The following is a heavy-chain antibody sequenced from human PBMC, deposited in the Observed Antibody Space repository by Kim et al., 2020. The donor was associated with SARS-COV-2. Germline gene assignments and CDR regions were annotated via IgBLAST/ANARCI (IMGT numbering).Heavy chain of an antibody. Sequence: SETLSLTCTVSGGSISSSSYYWGWIRQPPGKGLEWIGSIYYSGSTYYNPSLKSRVTISVDTSKNQFSLKLSSVTAADTAVYYCARQKGKISYGANFDYWGQGTLVTVSS. V-gene: IGHV4-39*01. CDR2: IYYSGST. CDR3: ARQKGKISYGANFDY. CDR1: GGSISSSSYY. D-gene: IGHD4-17*01. J-gene: IGHJ4*02.